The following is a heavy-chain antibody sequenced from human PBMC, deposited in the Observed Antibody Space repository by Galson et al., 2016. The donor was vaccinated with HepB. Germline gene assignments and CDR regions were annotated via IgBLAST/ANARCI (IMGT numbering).Heavy chain of an antibody. J-gene: IGHJ4*02. CDR2: VTWTGASK. CDR3: ARESCDFNTGHIYLDY. D-gene: IGHD2-21*02. V-gene: IGHV3-20*04. CDR1: GFTFLDHG. Sequence: SLRLSCAASGFTFLDHGMDWVRQAPGKGLEWVSSVTWTGASKAYADSVKGRFTISRDNAKNSLSLQMNRLRAEDTALYFCARESCDFNTGHIYLDYWGQGTLVSVSS.